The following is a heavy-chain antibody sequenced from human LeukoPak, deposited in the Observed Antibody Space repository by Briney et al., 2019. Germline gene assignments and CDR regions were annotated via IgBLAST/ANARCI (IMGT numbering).Heavy chain of an antibody. D-gene: IGHD6-25*01. CDR3: ARMLASGVWVLDY. CDR1: GFTFSSYG. CDR2: ISYDGSHQ. V-gene: IGHV3-30*03. J-gene: IGHJ4*02. Sequence: PGQSLRLSCTASGFTFSSYGIHWVSQAPGKGLEWVAAISYDGSHQYYAESVRGRFTISRDNAWNTVYLQMNSLRGEDTAIYYCARMLASGVWVLDYWGQGTLVTVSS.